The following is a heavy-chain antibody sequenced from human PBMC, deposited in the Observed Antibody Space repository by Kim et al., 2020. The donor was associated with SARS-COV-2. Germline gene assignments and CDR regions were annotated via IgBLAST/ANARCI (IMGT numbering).Heavy chain of an antibody. V-gene: IGHV4-34*01. CDR1: GGSFSGYY. CDR3: ARWYSSSLVYYYGMDV. D-gene: IGHD6-13*01. CDR2: INHSGST. J-gene: IGHJ6*02. Sequence: SETLSLTCAVYGGSFSGYYWSWIRQPPGKGLEWIGEINHSGSTNYNPSLKSRVTISVDTSKNQFSLKLSSVTAADTAVYYCARWYSSSLVYYYGMDVWGQGTTVTVSS.